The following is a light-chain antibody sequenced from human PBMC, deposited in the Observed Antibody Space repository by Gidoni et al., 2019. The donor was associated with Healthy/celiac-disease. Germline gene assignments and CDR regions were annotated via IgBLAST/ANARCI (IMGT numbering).Light chain of an antibody. J-gene: IGLJ2*01. CDR1: SSNIGAGYD. V-gene: IGLV1-40*01. Sequence: QSVLTQPPSVSGAPGQRVTISCNGSSSNIGAGYDVHWYHQLPGTAPKLLIYGNSNRHSGVPDRFSGSKSGTSASLAITGLQAEDDADYYCQSYDSSLSGSVFGGGTKLTVL. CDR3: QSYDSSLSGSV. CDR2: GNS.